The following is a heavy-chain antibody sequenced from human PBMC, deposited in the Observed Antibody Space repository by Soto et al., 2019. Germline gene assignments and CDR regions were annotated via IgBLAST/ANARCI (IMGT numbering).Heavy chain of an antibody. D-gene: IGHD6-13*01. J-gene: IGHJ1*01. Sequence: QVQLQQWGAGLLKPSETLSLTCAVYGGSFSGYYWSWIHQPPGKGLEWIGEINHSGSTNYNPSLKIRVTISVDTSKNQFALKLSSVTAADTAVYYCARGGGIADHWGQGTLVTVSS. CDR2: INHSGST. V-gene: IGHV4-34*01. CDR3: ARGGGIADH. CDR1: GGSFSGYY.